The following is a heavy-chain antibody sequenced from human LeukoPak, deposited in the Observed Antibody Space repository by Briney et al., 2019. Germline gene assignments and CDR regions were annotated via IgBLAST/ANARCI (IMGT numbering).Heavy chain of an antibody. V-gene: IGHV4-59*01. D-gene: IGHD3-22*01. CDR3: ARVITYYYDSSGYYWFDP. J-gene: IGHJ5*02. Sequence: SETLSLTCTVSGGSISSYYWSWIRQPPGKGLEWIGYIYYSGSTNYNPSLKSRVTISVDTSKNQFSLKLSTVTAADTAVYYCARVITYYYDSSGYYWFDPWGQGTLVTVSS. CDR2: IYYSGST. CDR1: GGSISSYY.